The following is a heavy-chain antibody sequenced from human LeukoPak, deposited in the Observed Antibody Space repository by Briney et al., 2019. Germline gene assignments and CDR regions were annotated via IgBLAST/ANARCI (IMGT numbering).Heavy chain of an antibody. Sequence: GASVKVSCKVSGYTLPELSMHWVRQAPGKGLEWMGGFDPEDGGTIYAQKFQGRVTLTEDTSTDTAYMELSSLRSEDTAVYYCTTGTPDSNSWYTPHPLFDYWGQGTLVTVSS. J-gene: IGHJ4*02. CDR2: FDPEDGGT. D-gene: IGHD6-13*01. CDR3: TTGTPDSNSWYTPHPLFDY. CDR1: GYTLPELS. V-gene: IGHV1-24*01.